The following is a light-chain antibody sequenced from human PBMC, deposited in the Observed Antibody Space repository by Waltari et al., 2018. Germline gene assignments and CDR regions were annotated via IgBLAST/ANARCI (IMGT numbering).Light chain of an antibody. CDR1: QSISSG. CDR3: QQYNSYSYT. Sequence: DIQMTQPPATLSASVGDRVTITCRASQSISSGLAGYQQKPGKAPKLLIYKASSLESGVPSRFSGSGSGTEFTLTISSLQPDDFATYYCQQYNSYSYTFGQGTKLEIK. CDR2: KAS. J-gene: IGKJ2*01. V-gene: IGKV1-5*03.